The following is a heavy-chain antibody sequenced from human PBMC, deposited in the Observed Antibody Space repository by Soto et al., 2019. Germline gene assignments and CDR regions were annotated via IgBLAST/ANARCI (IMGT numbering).Heavy chain of an antibody. J-gene: IGHJ4*02. CDR1: EFTFSTYP. Sequence: GGSLRLSCAASEFTFSTYPMHWVRQAPGKGLEWVAVISHDEGNKYYGDSMKGRFTISRDNSKNTLYLQVNSLRGDDTAVYYCARGASDFWGGYPEIHFFDSWGQGTLVTVSS. CDR2: ISHDEGNK. D-gene: IGHD3-3*01. CDR3: ARGASDFWGGYPEIHFFDS. V-gene: IGHV3-30-3*01.